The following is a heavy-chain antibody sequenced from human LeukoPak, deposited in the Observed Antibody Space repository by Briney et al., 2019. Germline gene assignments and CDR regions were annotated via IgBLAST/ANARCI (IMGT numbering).Heavy chain of an antibody. V-gene: IGHV3-23*01. CDR3: SNGRDGYNFDY. CDR1: GFTFLSYA. J-gene: IGHJ4*02. CDR2: ISGSGGST. D-gene: IGHD5-24*01. Sequence: GGSLRLSCAASGFTFLSYAMSWVRQAPGRGLEWVSAISGSGGSTYYTDSVKGRFTISRDNSKNTLYLQMNSLRAEDTAVYYCSNGRDGYNFDYWGQGSLVTVSS.